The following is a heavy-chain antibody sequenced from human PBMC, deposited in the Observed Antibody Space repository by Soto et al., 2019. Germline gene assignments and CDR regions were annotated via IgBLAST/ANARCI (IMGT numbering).Heavy chain of an antibody. Sequence: EVQLVESGGDLVQPGGSLRLSCAASGFTFSSSGMNWVRPAPGKGLEWISYISSSGGTTPSAASVKGRFTRSRDHARNSVYRQRDSQTNEDTAVDYWARDQRANGYGSADYWGQGTLVAVSS. D-gene: IGHD5-18*01. V-gene: IGHV3-48*02. J-gene: IGHJ4*02. CDR1: GFTFSSSG. CDR3: ARDQRANGYGSADY. CDR2: ISSSGGTT.